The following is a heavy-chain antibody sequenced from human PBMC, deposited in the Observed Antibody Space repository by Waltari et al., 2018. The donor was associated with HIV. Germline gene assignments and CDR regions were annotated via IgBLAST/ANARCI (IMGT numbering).Heavy chain of an antibody. CDR3: ASASRDTAMGAFDI. Sequence: QVQPVQSGAEVKKPGSSVKVSCKASGGTFSNSAINWVRHAPGQGLEGMGGIIPIFGSPNYAQKFQGRVTITADESTSTVYMKLSSLRSEDTAVYYCASASRDTAMGAFDIWGQGTMVTVSS. V-gene: IGHV1-69*01. CDR1: GGTFSNSA. D-gene: IGHD5-18*01. J-gene: IGHJ3*02. CDR2: IIPIFGSP.